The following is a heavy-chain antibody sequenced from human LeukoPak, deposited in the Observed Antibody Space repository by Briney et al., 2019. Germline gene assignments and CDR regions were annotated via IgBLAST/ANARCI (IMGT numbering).Heavy chain of an antibody. CDR3: AKDHCSSNSCCCFIDY. V-gene: IGHV3-23*01. J-gene: IGHJ4*02. CDR2: VSNSAGGT. D-gene: IGHD2-2*01. Sequence: GGSLRLSCAASGFTFSSYAMSWFRQAPGKGLEGVSGVSNSAGGTYYADSVKGRFTISRDNSKNTLYMQMNSLRAEDTAVYYCAKDHCSSNSCCCFIDYWGQGTLVTVSS. CDR1: GFTFSSYA.